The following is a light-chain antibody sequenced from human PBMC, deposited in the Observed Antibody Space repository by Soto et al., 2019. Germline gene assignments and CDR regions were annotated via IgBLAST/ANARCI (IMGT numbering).Light chain of an antibody. CDR1: QTISSW. CDR3: QQYNGYSTWT. Sequence: DIQMTQSPSALSASVGDRATITCRASQTISSWLAWYQQKPGKAPKLLIYKASTLKSGVPSRFSGSGSGTEFTLTISSLQPDDFATYYCQQYNGYSTWTFGQGTKVDIK. CDR2: KAS. V-gene: IGKV1-5*03. J-gene: IGKJ1*01.